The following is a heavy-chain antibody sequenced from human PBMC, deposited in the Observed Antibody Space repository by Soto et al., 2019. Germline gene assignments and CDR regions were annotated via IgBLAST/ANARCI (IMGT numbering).Heavy chain of an antibody. V-gene: IGHV1-69*12. CDR2: IIPIFGTA. CDR3: ARESRYCSGSSCYFLPGSDY. J-gene: IGHJ4*02. CDR1: GGTFSSYA. Sequence: VQLVQSGAEVKKPGSSVKVSCKASGGTFSSYAISWVRQAPGQGREWMGGIIPIFGTANYAQKFQGRVTITADESTSTAYIELSSLRSEDTAVYYWARESRYCSGSSCYFLPGSDYWCQGTLVTVSS. D-gene: IGHD2-15*01.